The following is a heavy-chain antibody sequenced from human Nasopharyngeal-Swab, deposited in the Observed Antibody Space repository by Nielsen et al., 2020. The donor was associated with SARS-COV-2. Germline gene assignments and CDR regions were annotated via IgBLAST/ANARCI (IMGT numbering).Heavy chain of an antibody. CDR2: IFWDDDK. Sequence: WIRQPPGKALEWLAVIFWDDDKWYSPSLEGRLTITKDTTKNQVVLRMTNVDPVDTGTYYCARVDVSGFYYYGLDVWGLGTTVTVSS. D-gene: IGHD5-12*01. V-gene: IGHV2-5*02. CDR3: ARVDVSGFYYYGLDV. J-gene: IGHJ6*02.